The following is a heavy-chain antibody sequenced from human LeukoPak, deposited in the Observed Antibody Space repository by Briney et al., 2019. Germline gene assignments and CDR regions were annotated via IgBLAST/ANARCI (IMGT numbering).Heavy chain of an antibody. CDR2: INHSGST. J-gene: IGHJ2*01. Sequence: PSETLSLTCAVYGGSFSGYYWSWIRQPPGKGLGWIGEINHSGSTNYNPSLKSRVTISVDTSKNQFSLKLSSVTAADTAVYYCARAGADWYFDLWGRGTLVTVSS. CDR3: ARAGADWYFDL. CDR1: GGSFSGYY. V-gene: IGHV4-34*01. D-gene: IGHD3-10*01.